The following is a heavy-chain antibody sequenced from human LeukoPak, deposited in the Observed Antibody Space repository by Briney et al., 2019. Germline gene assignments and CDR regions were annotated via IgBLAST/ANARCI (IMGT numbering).Heavy chain of an antibody. CDR3: ARAPVGYDSSGYYGRLNWFDP. D-gene: IGHD3-22*01. V-gene: IGHV4-39*07. J-gene: IGHJ5*02. CDR1: GGSISSSSYY. CDR2: IYYSGST. Sequence: AETLSLICTLSGGSISSSSYYWAWIRQPPGKGLEWIGSIYYSGSTYYKPSLNSPFTISVDTSKNQFSLKLSSVTAADTAVYYCARAPVGYDSSGYYGRLNWFDPWGQGTLVTVSS.